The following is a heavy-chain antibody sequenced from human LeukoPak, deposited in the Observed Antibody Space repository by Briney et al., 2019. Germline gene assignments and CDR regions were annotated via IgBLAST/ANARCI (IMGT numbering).Heavy chain of an antibody. D-gene: IGHD5-12*01. Sequence: KSLETLSLTCAVYGGSFSGYYWSWIRQPPGKGLEWIGEINHSGNTNYNPSLKSRVTISVDTSKNQFSLKLSSVTAADTAVYYCARELPYEDWGQGTLVTVSS. CDR2: INHSGNT. CDR1: GGSFSGYY. J-gene: IGHJ4*02. V-gene: IGHV4-34*01. CDR3: ARELPYED.